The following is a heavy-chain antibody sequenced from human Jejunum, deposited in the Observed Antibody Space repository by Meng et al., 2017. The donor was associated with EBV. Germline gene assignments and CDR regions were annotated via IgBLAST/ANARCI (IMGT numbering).Heavy chain of an antibody. V-gene: IGHV4-39*07. D-gene: IGHD2-8*02. J-gene: IGHJ5*02. CDR3: ARSGGRADDTRWFDP. CDR1: GGSIYSSSYF. CDR2: VYYSGSS. Sequence: LPDHEWGTRLVKPSCALSLSRFVSGGSIYSSSYFWVWIRQPPGKGLEWIGSVYYSGSSYHNPSLESRVTVSVDTSKNQFSLKLTSVTAADTAVYYCARSGGRADDTRWFDPWGQGTLVTVSS.